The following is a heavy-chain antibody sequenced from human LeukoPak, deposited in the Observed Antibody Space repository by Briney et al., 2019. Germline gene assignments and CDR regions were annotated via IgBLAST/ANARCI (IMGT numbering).Heavy chain of an antibody. Sequence: GGSLRLSCAASGFTFDDYAMYWVRQAPEKGLEWVSLISGDGDSSYYADSVKGRFTISRDNAKNSLYLQMNSLRAEDTAVYYCAREKDTAMAYYYYYGMDVWGQGTTVTVSS. CDR2: ISGDGDSS. CDR3: AREKDTAMAYYYYYGMDV. V-gene: IGHV3-43*02. CDR1: GFTFDDYA. D-gene: IGHD5-18*01. J-gene: IGHJ6*02.